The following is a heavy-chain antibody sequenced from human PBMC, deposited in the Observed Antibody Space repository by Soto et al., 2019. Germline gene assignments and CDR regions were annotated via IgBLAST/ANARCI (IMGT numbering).Heavy chain of an antibody. CDR2: IYYSGST. CDR1: GGSISSSSYY. D-gene: IGHD3-16*02. V-gene: IGHV4-39*01. CDR3: NGWVIYDYIWGSYRYRQFDY. J-gene: IGHJ4*02. Sequence: PSETLSLTCTVSGGSISSSSYYWGWIRQPPGKGLEWIGRIYYSGSTYYNPSLKSRVTISVDTSKNQFSLKLSSVTAADTAVYYCNGWVIYDYIWGSYRYRQFDYWGQGTLVTVS.